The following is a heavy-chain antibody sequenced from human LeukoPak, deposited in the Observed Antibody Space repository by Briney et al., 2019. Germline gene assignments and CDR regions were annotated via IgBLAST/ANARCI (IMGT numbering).Heavy chain of an antibody. CDR1: GGSFSGYY. Sequence: SETLSFTCAVYGGSFSGYYWSWIRQPPGKGLEWIGEINHSGSTNYNPSLKSRVTISVDTSKNQFSLKLSSVTAADTAVYYCARGRSIVVVTAGRRHNFDYWGQGTLVTVSS. CDR2: INHSGST. CDR3: ARGRSIVVVTAGRRHNFDY. J-gene: IGHJ4*02. V-gene: IGHV4-34*01. D-gene: IGHD2-21*02.